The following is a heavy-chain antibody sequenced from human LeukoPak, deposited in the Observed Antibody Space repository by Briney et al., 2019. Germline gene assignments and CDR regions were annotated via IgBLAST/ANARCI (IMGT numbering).Heavy chain of an antibody. J-gene: IGHJ4*02. CDR2: INPNSGGT. D-gene: IGHD3-3*01. V-gene: IGHV1-2*02. Sequence: ASVKVSCKASGYTFTGYYMHWARQAPGQGLEWMGWINPNSGGTNYAQKFQGRVTMTRDTSISTAYMELSRLRSDDTAVYYCARTPNYDFWSGYFDYWGQGTLVTVSS. CDR3: ARTPNYDFWSGYFDY. CDR1: GYTFTGYY.